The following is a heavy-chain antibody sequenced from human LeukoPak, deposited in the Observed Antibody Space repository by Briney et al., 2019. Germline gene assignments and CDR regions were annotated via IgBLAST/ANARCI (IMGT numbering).Heavy chain of an antibody. J-gene: IGHJ3*02. CDR3: ARRSPGDAFDI. Sequence: SETLSLTCTVSGGSISSYFWSWIRQPAGKGLEWIGRVYYSGSTYYNPSLKSRVTISVDTSKNQFSLKLSSVTAADTAVYYCARRSPGDAFDIWGQGTMVTVSS. CDR2: VYYSGST. CDR1: GGSISSYF. V-gene: IGHV4-59*05.